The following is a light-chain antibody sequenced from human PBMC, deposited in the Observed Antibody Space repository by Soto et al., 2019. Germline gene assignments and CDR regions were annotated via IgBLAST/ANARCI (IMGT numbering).Light chain of an antibody. Sequence: QSVLTRPASVSGSPGQSVAISCTGTSSDVGAYNYISWYQQHPGKAPKLLLSEVSNRPSGVSDRFSGSKSGNTASLTISGLQHEEQADYYCSSLKTSFTYVFGTGTKVTV. CDR3: SSLKTSFTYV. CDR2: EVS. V-gene: IGLV2-14*01. J-gene: IGLJ1*01. CDR1: SSDVGAYNY.